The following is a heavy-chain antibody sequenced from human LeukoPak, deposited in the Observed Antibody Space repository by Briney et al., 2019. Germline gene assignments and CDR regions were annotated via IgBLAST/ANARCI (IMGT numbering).Heavy chain of an antibody. Sequence: SETLSLTCTVPVGSISSYYWSWIRHPPGKGLEWIGYIYYSGSTNYNPFLKSRVTISVDTSKNQYSLKLSSVAAADTALYYCARDQGGCSDYWGQGTLVTVSS. CDR2: IYYSGST. J-gene: IGHJ4*02. V-gene: IGHV4-59*01. CDR1: VGSISSYY. D-gene: IGHD3-16*01. CDR3: ARDQGGCSDY.